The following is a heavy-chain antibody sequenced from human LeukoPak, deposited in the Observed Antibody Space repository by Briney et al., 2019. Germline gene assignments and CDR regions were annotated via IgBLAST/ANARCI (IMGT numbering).Heavy chain of an antibody. D-gene: IGHD6-13*01. CDR2: IRSKAFGGTT. Sequence: GGSLRLSCIASGFSFGYYAMGWVRQAPGKGLEWVGLIRSKAFGGTTEYAASVTGRFTISRDDSKSIAYLQMNSLETEDTAVYYFSKQNYPGGIAATGRSDYLGQGTLVTVST. CDR3: SKQNYPGGIAATGRSDY. CDR1: GFSFGYYA. V-gene: IGHV3-49*04. J-gene: IGHJ4*02.